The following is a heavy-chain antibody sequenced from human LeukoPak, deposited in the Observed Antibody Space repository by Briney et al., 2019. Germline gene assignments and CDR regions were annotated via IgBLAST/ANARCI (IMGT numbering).Heavy chain of an antibody. CDR1: GGTFSSYA. J-gene: IGHJ4*02. V-gene: IGHV1-69*04. CDR3: ARGYYDSSGYTVLDY. D-gene: IGHD3-22*01. Sequence: GASVKVSCKASGGTFSSYAISWVRQAPGQGLEWMGRIIPILGIANYAQKFQGRVTITADKSTSTAYMELSSLRSEDTAVYHCARGYYDSSGYTVLDYWGQGTLVTVSS. CDR2: IIPILGIA.